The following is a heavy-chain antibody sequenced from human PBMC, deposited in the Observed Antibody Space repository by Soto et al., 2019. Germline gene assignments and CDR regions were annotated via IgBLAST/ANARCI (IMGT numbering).Heavy chain of an antibody. D-gene: IGHD1-26*01. Sequence: GGSLRLSCAGSAFTFSNYAMAWVRQAPGKGLEWVSSIAGSGGDISYADSVKGRFTISRDNSKSTLFLQMDSLRAEDTAIYYCAKKYYGTYPFDYWGQGTLVAVSS. V-gene: IGHV3-23*01. J-gene: IGHJ4*02. CDR2: IAGSGGDI. CDR3: AKKYYGTYPFDY. CDR1: AFTFSNYA.